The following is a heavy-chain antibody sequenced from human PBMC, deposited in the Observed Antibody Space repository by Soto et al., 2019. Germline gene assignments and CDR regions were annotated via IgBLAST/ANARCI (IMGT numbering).Heavy chain of an antibody. Sequence: EVQLVESGGGLVKSGGSLRLYCAASGFAFTNTWMSWVRQAPGKGLEWVGRIKSKADGGTTDYAAPVQGRFTISRDDSKNTLYLQINSQKSEDTAVYYCAAEGRNKPIVFEYWGPGALVTVSS. V-gene: IGHV3-15*01. D-gene: IGHD2-15*01. CDR1: GFAFTNTW. J-gene: IGHJ4*02. CDR2: IKSKADGGTT. CDR3: AAEGRNKPIVFEY.